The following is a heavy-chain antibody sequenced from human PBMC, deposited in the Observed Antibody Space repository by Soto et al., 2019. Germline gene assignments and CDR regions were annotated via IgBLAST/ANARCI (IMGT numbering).Heavy chain of an antibody. CDR3: ARDKYYYDSSGYWYYDY. Sequence: ASVKVSCKASGYTFTGYYMHWVRQAPGQGLEWMGWINPNSGGTNYAQKFQGRVTMTRDTSISTAYMELSRLRSDDTAVYYCARDKYYYDSSGYWYYDYWGQGTLVTVSS. CDR2: INPNSGGT. D-gene: IGHD3-22*01. CDR1: GYTFTGYY. J-gene: IGHJ4*02. V-gene: IGHV1-2*02.